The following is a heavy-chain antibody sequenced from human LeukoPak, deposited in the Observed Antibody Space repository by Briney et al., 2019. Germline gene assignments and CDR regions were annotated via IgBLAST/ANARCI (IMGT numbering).Heavy chain of an antibody. Sequence: GSLLLSCAASGFTFDDYGMSWVRQAPGKGLEWVSGINWNGGSTGYADSVKGRFTISRDNAKNSLYLQMNSLRAEDTALYYCAREMYSSGWLNAFDIWGQGTMVTVSS. CDR1: GFTFDDYG. CDR2: INWNGGST. J-gene: IGHJ3*02. D-gene: IGHD6-19*01. CDR3: AREMYSSGWLNAFDI. V-gene: IGHV3-20*04.